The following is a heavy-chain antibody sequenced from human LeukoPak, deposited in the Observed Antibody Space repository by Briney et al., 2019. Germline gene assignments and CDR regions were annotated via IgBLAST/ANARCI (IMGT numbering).Heavy chain of an antibody. CDR2: IKQDGSEK. Sequence: PGGSLRLSCAASGFTFSSYWMSWVRQAPGKGLEWVANIKQDGSEKYYVDSVKGRFTISRHNSKNTLYLQMNSLRAEDTAVYYCARMAYYYDSSGYYPTTFDYWGQGTLVTVSS. J-gene: IGHJ4*02. V-gene: IGHV3-7*03. CDR3: ARMAYYYDSSGYYPTTFDY. D-gene: IGHD3-22*01. CDR1: GFTFSSYW.